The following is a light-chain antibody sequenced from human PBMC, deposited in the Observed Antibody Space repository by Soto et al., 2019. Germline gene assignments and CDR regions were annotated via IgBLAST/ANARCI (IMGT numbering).Light chain of an antibody. V-gene: IGLV2-14*01. J-gene: IGLJ1*01. Sequence: QSALTQPASLSGSPGQSITISCTGTSSDIGAYDYVSWFQQHPGKAPKLMISEVNNRPSGVSNRFSGSKSGNTAYLTISGXXXEDEAEYFCFSFXTXXXXXFGT. CDR1: SSDIGAYDY. CDR2: EVN. CDR3: FSFXTXXXXX.